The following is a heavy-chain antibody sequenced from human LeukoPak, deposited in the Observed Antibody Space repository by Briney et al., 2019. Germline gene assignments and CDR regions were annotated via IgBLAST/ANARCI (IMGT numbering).Heavy chain of an antibody. Sequence: SETLSLTCTVSGYSISSGYYWGWIRQPPGKGLEWIGSIYHSGSTYYNPSLKSRVTISVDTSKNQFPLKVSSVTAADTAVYYCARGDCSSTICYSPMDVWGKGTTVTVSS. D-gene: IGHD2-2*01. CDR3: ARGDCSSTICYSPMDV. CDR1: GYSISSGYY. J-gene: IGHJ6*03. V-gene: IGHV4-38-2*02. CDR2: IYHSGST.